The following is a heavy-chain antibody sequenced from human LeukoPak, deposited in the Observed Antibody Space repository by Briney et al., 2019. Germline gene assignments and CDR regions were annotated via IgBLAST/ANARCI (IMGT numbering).Heavy chain of an antibody. CDR1: GGSFSGYY. D-gene: IGHD3-16*02. J-gene: IGHJ3*02. CDR2: INHSGST. CDR3: ARGTSIWGSYRSDALDI. V-gene: IGHV4-34*01. Sequence: PSETLSLTCAVYGGSFSGYYWSWIRQPPGKGLEWIGEINHSGSTNYNPSLKSRVTISVDTSKNQVSLKLSAVTAADTALYYCARGTSIWGSYRSDALDIWGQGTMVTVSS.